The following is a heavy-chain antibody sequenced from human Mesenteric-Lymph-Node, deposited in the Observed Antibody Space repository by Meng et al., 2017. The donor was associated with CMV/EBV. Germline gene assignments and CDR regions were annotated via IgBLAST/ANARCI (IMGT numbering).Heavy chain of an antibody. CDR2: INHSGST. V-gene: IGHV4-34*01. J-gene: IGHJ4*02. Sequence: QGHLQQVGEGLLKPSETLSLTCAVYGGSFSGYYWSWIRQPPGKGLEGIGEINHSGSTNYNPSLKSRVTISVDTSKNQFSLKLSSVTAADTAVYYCARHQRWLKSEGGFNYWGQGTLVTVSS. D-gene: IGHD4-23*01. CDR1: GGSFSGYY. CDR3: ARHQRWLKSEGGFNY.